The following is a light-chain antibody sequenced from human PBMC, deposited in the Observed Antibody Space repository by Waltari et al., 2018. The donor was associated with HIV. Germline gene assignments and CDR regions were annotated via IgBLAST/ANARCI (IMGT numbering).Light chain of an antibody. Sequence: EIVMTQSPPTLSVSPGQRVTLSCRASQSISGKVAWYQQRPGQAPRLLIYEAATRPTGIPARFSGSGSGTEFTLTISSLQSEDFATYFCQQYDDGPRGITFGQGTMLEIK. CDR1: QSISGK. V-gene: IGKV3-15*01. J-gene: IGKJ2*01. CDR2: EAA. CDR3: QQYDDGPRGIT.